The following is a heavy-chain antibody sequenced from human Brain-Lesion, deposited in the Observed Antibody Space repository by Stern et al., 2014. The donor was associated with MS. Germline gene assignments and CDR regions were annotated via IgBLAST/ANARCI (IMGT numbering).Heavy chain of an antibody. D-gene: IGHD2-2*01. V-gene: IGHV4-61*02. CDR1: GGSISSGGYY. J-gene: IGHJ6*02. Sequence: QVQLVESGPGLVKPSQTLSLSCTVSGGSISSGGYYWSWIRQPAGKGLEWIGRIFNSGSTSYNPSLKSRVTISIETSKNQFSLRRNSMTAADTAVYYCARGRVVPGFQYYATDVWGQGTTVIVSS. CDR2: IFNSGST. CDR3: ARGRVVPGFQYYATDV.